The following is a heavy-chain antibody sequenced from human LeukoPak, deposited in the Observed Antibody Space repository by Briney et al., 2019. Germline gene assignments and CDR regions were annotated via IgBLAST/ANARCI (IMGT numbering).Heavy chain of an antibody. V-gene: IGHV3-30-3*01. D-gene: IGHD6-19*01. Sequence: GGSLRLSCEASGFTFSSYAMHWVRQAPGKGLEWVAVISYDGSDYYADSVKGRFTISRDNSRDTLYLEMNSLRAEDRAVYYCARANSSAWHNFDFWGQGTLVTVSS. J-gene: IGHJ4*02. CDR3: ARANSSAWHNFDF. CDR1: GFTFSSYA. CDR2: ISYDGSD.